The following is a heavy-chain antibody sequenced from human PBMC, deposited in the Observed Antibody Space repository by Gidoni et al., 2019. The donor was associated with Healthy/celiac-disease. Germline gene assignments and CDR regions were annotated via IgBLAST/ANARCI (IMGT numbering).Heavy chain of an antibody. CDR2: IRSQVYGGST. CDR1: GVNFGDYS. CDR3: ARLRGASYVDY. J-gene: IGHJ4*02. V-gene: IGHV3-49*05. D-gene: IGHD3-16*01. Sequence: EVQLVESGGGLVKPGRSLRLSCTAYGVNFGDYSMRWFRQATGKGLEWVGFIRSQVYGGSTEYAASVRVRFTISRDYSKSIAYLHMNSLKTEDTAVLYCARLRGASYVDYWGQGTLVTVSS.